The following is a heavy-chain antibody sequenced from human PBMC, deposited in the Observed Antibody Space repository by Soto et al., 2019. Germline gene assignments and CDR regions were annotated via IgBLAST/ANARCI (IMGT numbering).Heavy chain of an antibody. CDR2: IYSGGKT. J-gene: IGHJ6*02. V-gene: IGHV3-53*01. CDR3: TRDAPGERPYYFYYYGMDV. CDR1: GLSVSTNF. Sequence: QLVESGGGLIQPGESLKLSCAASGLSVSTNFMSWVRQAPGQGLEWLAVIYSGGKTFYADSVKGRFTISKDNSKNTPSLQMNSLRAEDTAVYYCTRDAPGERPYYFYYYGMDVWGQGTTVTVSS.